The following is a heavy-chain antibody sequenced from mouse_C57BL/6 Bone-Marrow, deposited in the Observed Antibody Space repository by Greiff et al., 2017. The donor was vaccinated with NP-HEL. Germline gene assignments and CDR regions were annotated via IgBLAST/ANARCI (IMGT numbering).Heavy chain of an antibody. CDR3: ASPLYWYFDV. Sequence: QVQLQQSGAELARPGASVKLSCKASGYTFTSYGISWVKQRTGQGLEWIGEIYPRSGNTYYNEKFKGKATLTADKSSSTAYMELRSLTSEDSAVYFCASPLYWYFDVWGTGTTVTVSS. J-gene: IGHJ1*03. CDR1: GYTFTSYG. V-gene: IGHV1-81*01. CDR2: IYPRSGNT.